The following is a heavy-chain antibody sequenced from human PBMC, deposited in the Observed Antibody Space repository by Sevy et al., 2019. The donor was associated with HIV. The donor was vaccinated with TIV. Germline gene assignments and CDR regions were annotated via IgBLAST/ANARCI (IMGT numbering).Heavy chain of an antibody. CDR1: GGTFSSYA. D-gene: IGHD6-19*01. CDR2: IIPILGIA. CDR3: ARVHSSGWCNY. Sequence: ASVKVSCKASGGTFSSYAISWLRQAPGQGLEWMGGIIPILGIANYAQKFQGRVTITADKSTSTAYMELSSLRSEDTAVYYCARVHSSGWCNYWGQGTLVTVSS. J-gene: IGHJ4*02. V-gene: IGHV1-69*10.